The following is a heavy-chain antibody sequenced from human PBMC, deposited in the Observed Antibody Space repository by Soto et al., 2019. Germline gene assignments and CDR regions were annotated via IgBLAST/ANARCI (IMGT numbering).Heavy chain of an antibody. CDR2: IYYSGST. CDR3: ARAAQIYSPPDY. J-gene: IGHJ4*02. V-gene: IGHV4-31*03. Sequence: PSETLPLTCTVSGGSISSGGYYWSWIRQHPGKGLEWIGYIYYSGSTYYNPSLKSRVTISVDTSKNQFSLKLSSVTAADTAVYYCARAAQIYSPPDYWGQGTLVTVSS. CDR1: GGSISSGGYY. D-gene: IGHD1-26*01.